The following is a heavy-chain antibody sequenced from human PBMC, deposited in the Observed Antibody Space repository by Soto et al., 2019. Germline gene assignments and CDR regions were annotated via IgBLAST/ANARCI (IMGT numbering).Heavy chain of an antibody. CDR1: AFTFSRYA. V-gene: IGHV3-23*01. D-gene: IGHD3-10*01. CDR3: AKVLLWFGELADYDY. CDR2: ISGSGGST. Sequence: ACGSLRLSCAASAFTFSRYAMSWGRQAAGKGLEWVSAISGSGGSTYYADSVKGRFTIPRDNSKNTLYLQMNSLRAEDTAVYFCAKVLLWFGELADYDYWGQGTLVTVSS. J-gene: IGHJ4*02.